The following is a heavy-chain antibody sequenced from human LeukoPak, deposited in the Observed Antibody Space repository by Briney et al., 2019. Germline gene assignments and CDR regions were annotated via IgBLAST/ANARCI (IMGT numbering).Heavy chain of an antibody. Sequence: PGGSLRLSCAASGFTFSSYAMSWVRQAPGKGLGWVSAISGSGGSTYYADSVKGRFTISRDNSKNTLYLQMNSLRAEGTAVYYCAKLHGLWFGESFDYWGQGTLVTVSS. D-gene: IGHD3-10*01. J-gene: IGHJ4*02. CDR3: AKLHGLWFGESFDY. CDR2: ISGSGGST. V-gene: IGHV3-23*01. CDR1: GFTFSSYA.